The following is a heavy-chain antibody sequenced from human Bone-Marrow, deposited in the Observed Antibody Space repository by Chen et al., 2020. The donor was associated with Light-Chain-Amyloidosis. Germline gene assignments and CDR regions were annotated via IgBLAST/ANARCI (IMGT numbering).Heavy chain of an antibody. CDR1: GFTVSSNY. Sequence: EVQLVGSGGGLIQPGGSLRLSCAASGFTVSSNYMSWVRQAPGKGLEWVSVIYSGGSTYYADSVEGRFTISRDNSKNTLYLQMNSLRAEDTAVYYCARELPFNWFDPWGQGTLVTVSS. J-gene: IGHJ5*02. CDR2: IYSGGST. V-gene: IGHV3-53*01. CDR3: ARELPFNWFDP. D-gene: IGHD3-10*01.